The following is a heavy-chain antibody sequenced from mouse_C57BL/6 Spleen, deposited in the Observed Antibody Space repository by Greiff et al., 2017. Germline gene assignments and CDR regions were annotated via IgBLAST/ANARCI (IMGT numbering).Heavy chain of an antibody. CDR1: GYTFTSYW. D-gene: IGHD1-1*01. CDR2: IHPNSGST. CDR3: ARWPAVVADDY. Sequence: VQLQQPGAELVKPGASVKLSCKASGYTFTSYWMHWVKQRPGQGLEWIGMIHPNSGSTNYNEKFKSKATLTVDKSSSTAYMQLSSLTSEDSAVYYCARWPAVVADDYWGQGTTLTVSS. J-gene: IGHJ2*01. V-gene: IGHV1-64*01.